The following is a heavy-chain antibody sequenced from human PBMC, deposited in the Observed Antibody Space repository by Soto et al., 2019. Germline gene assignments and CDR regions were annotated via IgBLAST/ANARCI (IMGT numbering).Heavy chain of an antibody. CDR3: ASRLSIYGDLYYFDS. Sequence: QLQLQESGPGLVKPSETLSLTCTVSGGSISSSSYYWGWIRQPPGRGLEWIGSMYYSGSTYYNPSRKSRDSISVETSKNQFSLKLSSLTAADTAVYYCASRLSIYGDLYYFDSWGPGTLVTVSS. D-gene: IGHD4-17*01. CDR1: GGSISSSSYY. V-gene: IGHV4-39*01. J-gene: IGHJ4*02. CDR2: MYYSGST.